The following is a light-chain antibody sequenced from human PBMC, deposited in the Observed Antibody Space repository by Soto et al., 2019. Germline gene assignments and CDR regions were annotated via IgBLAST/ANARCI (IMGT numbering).Light chain of an antibody. CDR3: QQRSNWPPT. V-gene: IGKV3-11*01. J-gene: IGKJ4*01. CDR1: HTVANF. Sequence: DTVLIQSPATLSLSPGERATLSCRASHTVANFLAWYQHKAGQAPRLLIYDVSNRATGIPPRVSGSGSGTDFTLTISSLEPDDFAVYYCQQRSNWPPTFGGGTNVEIK. CDR2: DVS.